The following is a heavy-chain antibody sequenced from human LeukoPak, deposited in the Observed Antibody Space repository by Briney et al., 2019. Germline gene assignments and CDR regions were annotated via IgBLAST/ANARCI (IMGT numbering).Heavy chain of an antibody. CDR2: ISWDGGST. Sequence: PGGSLRLSCAASGFTFDDYTMHWVRQAPGKGLEWVSLISWDGGSTYYADSMKGRFTISRDNSKNSLYLQMNSLRTEDTALYYCAKDWRSRYGDVNYYYYYMDVWGKGTTVTVSS. CDR3: AKDWRSRYGDVNYYYYYMDV. CDR1: GFTFDDYT. D-gene: IGHD4-17*01. V-gene: IGHV3-43*01. J-gene: IGHJ6*03.